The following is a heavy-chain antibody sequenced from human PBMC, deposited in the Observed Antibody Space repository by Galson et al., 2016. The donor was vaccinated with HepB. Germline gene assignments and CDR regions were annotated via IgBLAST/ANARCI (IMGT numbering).Heavy chain of an antibody. CDR3: ARRSGTGADY. Sequence: LRLSCAVSGFIFSRYTLNWVRQAPGKGLEWVSSISGSGSDIQYADSVKGRFTISRDNSNNSLYLQMNILRAEDTALYYCARRSGTGADYWGQGTLVTVSS. J-gene: IGHJ4*02. D-gene: IGHD1-1*01. V-gene: IGHV3-21*06. CDR2: ISGSGSDI. CDR1: GFIFSRYT.